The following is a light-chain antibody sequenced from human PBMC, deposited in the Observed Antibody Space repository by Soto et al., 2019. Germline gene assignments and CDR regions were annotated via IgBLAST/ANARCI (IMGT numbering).Light chain of an antibody. CDR2: EVS. V-gene: IGLV2-23*02. CDR1: SSDVGSYNL. J-gene: IGLJ1*01. Sequence: QSVLTQPASVSGSPGQSITISCTGTSSDVGSYNLVSWYQQHPGKAPKLMIYEVSKRPSGVSNRFSGSKSGNTASLTISGLQAEAEADYYCCSYAGSSTLLYVFGTGTKVTVL. CDR3: CSYAGSSTLLYV.